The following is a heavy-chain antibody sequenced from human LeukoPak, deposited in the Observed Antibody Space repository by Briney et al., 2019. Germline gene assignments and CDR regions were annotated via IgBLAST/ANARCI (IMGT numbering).Heavy chain of an antibody. CDR1: GFTFSSYS. Sequence: GGSLRLSCAASGFTFSSYSMNWVRQAPGKGLEWVSSISSSSSYIYYADPVKGRFTISRDNAKNSLYLQMNSLRAEDTAVYYCARDQYLAYCGGDCYSGQFDYWGQGILVTVSS. CDR2: ISSSSSYI. V-gene: IGHV3-21*01. J-gene: IGHJ4*02. D-gene: IGHD2-21*02. CDR3: ARDQYLAYCGGDCYSGQFDY.